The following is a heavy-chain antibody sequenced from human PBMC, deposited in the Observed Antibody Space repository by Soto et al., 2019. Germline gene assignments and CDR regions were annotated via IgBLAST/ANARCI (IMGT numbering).Heavy chain of an antibody. D-gene: IGHD3-22*01. CDR3: ARRGDLDISGYSDCDY. CDR1: GYNFASHW. J-gene: IGHJ4*02. CDR2: VYPSDSDT. Sequence: GESLKISCKGSGYNFASHWIGWVRRMPGKGMEWMGTVYPSDSDTRYSPSFQDQVTISADKSISTAYLQWSSLKASDTAIYYCARRGDLDISGYSDCDYWGLGTLVTVSS. V-gene: IGHV5-51*01.